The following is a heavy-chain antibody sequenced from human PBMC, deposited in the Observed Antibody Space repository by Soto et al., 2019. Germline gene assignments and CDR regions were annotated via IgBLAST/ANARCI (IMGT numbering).Heavy chain of an antibody. Sequence: QSGGSLRLSCAASGFTFSSYGMHWVRQAPGKGLEWVAVIWYDGSNKYYADSVKGRFTISRDNSKNTLYLQMNSLRAEDTAVYYCARVLHEYSSSGSLDYWGQGTLVTVSS. CDR1: GFTFSSYG. D-gene: IGHD6-6*01. J-gene: IGHJ4*02. V-gene: IGHV3-33*01. CDR2: IWYDGSNK. CDR3: ARVLHEYSSSGSLDY.